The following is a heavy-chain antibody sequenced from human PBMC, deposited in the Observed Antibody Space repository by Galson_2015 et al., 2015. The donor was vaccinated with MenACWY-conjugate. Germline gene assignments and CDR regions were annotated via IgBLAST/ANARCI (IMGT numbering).Heavy chain of an antibody. D-gene: IGHD3-10*01. Sequence: QSGAEVKKPGESLKVSCKASGYTFTSYYMHWVRQAPGQGLEWMGIINPSGGIANYAQKFQGRVTMTRDTSTSTVYMELSSLRSEDTAVYYCARENYDGSGSYYRYGAYWGQGTRVTVSS. CDR1: GYTFTSYY. CDR2: INPSGGIA. CDR3: ARENYDGSGSYYRYGAY. J-gene: IGHJ4*02. V-gene: IGHV1-46*01.